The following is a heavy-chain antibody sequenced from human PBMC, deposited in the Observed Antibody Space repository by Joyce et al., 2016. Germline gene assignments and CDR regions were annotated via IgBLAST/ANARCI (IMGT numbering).Heavy chain of an antibody. D-gene: IGHD6-19*01. Sequence: QVQLVQSGAEVKKPGSAVKVSCKASGGTLSTYGISWVRQAPGQGLEWMGGIIAMVNKANYAQKFQGRVTITADESTGTAYMELSSLRSEDTAVYYCARSLLAVAGTRWWFDPWGQGTLVTVTS. CDR3: ARSLLAVAGTRWWFDP. V-gene: IGHV1-69*01. J-gene: IGHJ5*02. CDR2: IIAMVNKA. CDR1: GGTLSTYG.